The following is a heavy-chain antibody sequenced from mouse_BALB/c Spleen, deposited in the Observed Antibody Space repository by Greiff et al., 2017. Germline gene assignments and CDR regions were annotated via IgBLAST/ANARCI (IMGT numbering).Heavy chain of an antibody. CDR3: ARGDLGFDY. J-gene: IGHJ2*01. Sequence: VQLKESGPGLVKPSQSLSLTCTVTGYSITSDYAWNWIRQFPGNKLEWMGYISYSGSTSYNPSLKSRISITRDTSKNQFFLQLNSVTTEDTATYYCARGDLGFDYWGQGTTLTVSS. D-gene: IGHD4-1*01. CDR1: GYSITSDYA. CDR2: ISYSGST. V-gene: IGHV3-2*02.